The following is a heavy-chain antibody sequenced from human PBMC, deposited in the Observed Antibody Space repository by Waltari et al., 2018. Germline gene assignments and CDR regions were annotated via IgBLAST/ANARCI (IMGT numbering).Heavy chain of an antibody. D-gene: IGHD6-6*01. CDR2: IYSGGST. CDR1: GFTVSSNS. V-gene: IGHV3-53*01. J-gene: IGHJ4*02. CDR3: ARERSIAARYFDY. Sequence: EVQLVESGGGLIQPGGSLRLSCAASGFTVSSNSMSWVRQAPGKGLEWVSVIYSGGSTYYADSVKGRFTISRDNSKNTLYLQMNSLRAEDTAVYYCARERSIAARYFDYWGQGTLVTVSS.